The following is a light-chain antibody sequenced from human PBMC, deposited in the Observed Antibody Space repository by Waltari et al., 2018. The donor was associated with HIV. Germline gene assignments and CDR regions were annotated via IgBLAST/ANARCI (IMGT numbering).Light chain of an antibody. CDR3: ASYGGTNDLV. V-gene: IGLV2-8*01. Sequence: QSALTQPPSASGSPGQSVAISCPGTSRAPGGYNSVSWYQQHPGKAPKLMIFEVTKRPSGVPDRFSGSKSGNTASLTVSGLQAEDEADYYCASYGGTNDLVFGGGTKLTVL. CDR1: SRAPGGYNS. J-gene: IGLJ3*02. CDR2: EVT.